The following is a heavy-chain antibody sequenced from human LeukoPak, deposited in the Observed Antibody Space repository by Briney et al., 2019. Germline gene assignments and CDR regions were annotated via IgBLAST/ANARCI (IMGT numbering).Heavy chain of an antibody. CDR1: GYTFTGYY. J-gene: IGHJ4*02. CDR3: ARDLKEKWELLGDHFDY. V-gene: IGHV1-46*01. D-gene: IGHD1-26*01. CDR2: INPTGGGT. Sequence: ASVKVSCKASGYTFTGYYMHWVRQAPGQGLEWMGWINPTGGGTSYAQKFQGRVTMTRDTSTSTVYMELSSLRYEDTAVYYCARDLKEKWELLGDHFDYWGQGTLVTVSS.